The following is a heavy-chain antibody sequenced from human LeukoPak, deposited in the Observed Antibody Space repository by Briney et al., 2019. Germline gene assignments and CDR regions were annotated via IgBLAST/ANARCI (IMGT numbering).Heavy chain of an antibody. Sequence: GGSLRLSCAASGFTFSSYGMHWVRQAPGKGLEWVAVVSYDGSNKYYADPVKGRFTISRDNSKNTLYLQMNSLRAEDTAVYYCAKDLGSSNDYWGQGTLVTVSS. V-gene: IGHV3-30*18. J-gene: IGHJ4*02. CDR3: AKDLGSSNDY. CDR2: VSYDGSNK. D-gene: IGHD6-13*01. CDR1: GFTFSSYG.